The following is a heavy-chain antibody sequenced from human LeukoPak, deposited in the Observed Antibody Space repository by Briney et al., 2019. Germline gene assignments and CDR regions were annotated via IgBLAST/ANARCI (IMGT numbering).Heavy chain of an antibody. V-gene: IGHV3-30*02. J-gene: IGHJ4*02. Sequence: GGSLRLSCAASGFTFSSYGMHWVRQAPGKGLEWVAFIRYDGSNKYYADSVKGRFTISRDNSKNTLYLQMNSLRAEDTAVYYCAKDRVGVTRVPYYYDSSGYSLDYWGQGTLVTASS. CDR2: IRYDGSNK. CDR1: GFTFSSYG. CDR3: AKDRVGVTRVPYYYDSSGYSLDY. D-gene: IGHD3-22*01.